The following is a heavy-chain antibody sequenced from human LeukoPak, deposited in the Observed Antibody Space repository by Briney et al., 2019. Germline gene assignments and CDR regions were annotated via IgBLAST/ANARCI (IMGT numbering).Heavy chain of an antibody. CDR1: GFTFSSYS. V-gene: IGHV3-48*01. Sequence: QTGGSLRLSCAAPGFTFSSYSMNWVRQAPGKGLEWVSYISSSSSTIYYADSVKGRFTISGDNAKNSLFLQMNSLRAEDTAVYYCAREGYSPYWGQGTLVTVSS. J-gene: IGHJ4*02. CDR3: AREGYSPY. CDR2: ISSSSSTI. D-gene: IGHD6-13*01.